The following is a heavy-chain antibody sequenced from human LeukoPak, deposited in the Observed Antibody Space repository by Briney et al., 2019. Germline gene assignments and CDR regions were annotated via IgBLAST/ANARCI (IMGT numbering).Heavy chain of an antibody. J-gene: IGHJ3*02. Sequence: ASVKVSCKASGYTFTSYAMHWVRQAPGQRLEWMGWINAGNGNTKYSQEFQGRVTITRNTSISTAYMELSSLRSEDTAVYYCARGRGYYDSSGRNDAFDIWGQGTMVTVSS. CDR3: ARGRGYYDSSGRNDAFDI. D-gene: IGHD3-22*01. V-gene: IGHV1-3*03. CDR1: GYTFTSYA. CDR2: INAGNGNT.